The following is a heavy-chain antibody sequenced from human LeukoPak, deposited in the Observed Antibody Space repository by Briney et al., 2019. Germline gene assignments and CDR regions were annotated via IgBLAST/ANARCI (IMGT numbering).Heavy chain of an antibody. D-gene: IGHD3-10*01. CDR2: ISNSSRNI. V-gene: IGHV3-21*06. Sequence: PGGSLRLSCAASGFTFSSYWMHWVRQAPGEGLEWVSPISNSSRNIWYADSVKGRFTTSRDNARNLLYLQMNSLRAEDTAVYYCARGLVDAYYFDYWGQGTLVTVSS. J-gene: IGHJ4*02. CDR1: GFTFSSYW. CDR3: ARGLVDAYYFDY.